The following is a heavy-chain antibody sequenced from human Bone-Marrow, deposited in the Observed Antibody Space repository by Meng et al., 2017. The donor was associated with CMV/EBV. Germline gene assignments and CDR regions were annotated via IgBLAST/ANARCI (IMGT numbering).Heavy chain of an antibody. V-gene: IGHV3-23*01. CDR2: ISGSGGST. Sequence: GGSLRLSCAASGFTFSSYAMSWVRQAPGKGLEWVSAISGSGGSTYYADSVKGRFTRSRDNSKNTLYLQMNSLRAEDTAVYYCAKTPRQSYCSSTSCYSSFPIRFDPWGQGTLVTVSS. D-gene: IGHD2-2*01. CDR3: AKTPRQSYCSSTSCYSSFPIRFDP. CDR1: GFTFSSYA. J-gene: IGHJ5*02.